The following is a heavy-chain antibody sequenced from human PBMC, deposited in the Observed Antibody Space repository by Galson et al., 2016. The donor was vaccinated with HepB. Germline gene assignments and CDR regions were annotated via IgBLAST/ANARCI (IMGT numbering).Heavy chain of an antibody. J-gene: IGHJ4*02. CDR3: SIHSRLPCDY. V-gene: IGHV1-46*01. Sequence: VKVSCKASGNIFSSYYMHWVRQAPGQAFEWMGLINHSQAGTYYAKKFQGRVTMTSDTSMRTLYMELSSLTHEDTTVYYCSIHSRLPCDYWGQGTRVSVSS. CDR1: GNIFSSYY. CDR2: INHSQAGT.